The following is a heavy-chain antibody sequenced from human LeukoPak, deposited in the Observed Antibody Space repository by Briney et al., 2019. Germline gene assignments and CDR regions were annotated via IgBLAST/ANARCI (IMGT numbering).Heavy chain of an antibody. J-gene: IGHJ4*02. CDR2: IHSDGTST. Sequence: VLVSRIHSDGTSTNYADSVKGRFTTSRDNAKNTLYLQMNSLRVEDTAVYYCARGYSVREDYWGQGTLVTVSS. D-gene: IGHD2-21*01. CDR3: ARGYSVREDY. V-gene: IGHV3-74*01.